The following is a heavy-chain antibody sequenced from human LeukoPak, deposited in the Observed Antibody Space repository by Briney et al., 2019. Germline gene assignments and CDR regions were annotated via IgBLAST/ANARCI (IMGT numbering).Heavy chain of an antibody. D-gene: IGHD2-2*01. J-gene: IGHJ5*02. CDR3: SRDIVVVPAAIWFDP. CDR1: GFTFGDYA. Sequence: PGGSLRLSCTASGFTFGDYAISWFRQAPGKGLEWVGFIRSKAYGGTTEYAASVKGRFTISRDDSKSIAYLQMNSLKTEDTAVYYCSRDIVVVPAAIWFDPWGQGTLVTVSS. V-gene: IGHV3-49*03. CDR2: IRSKAYGGTT.